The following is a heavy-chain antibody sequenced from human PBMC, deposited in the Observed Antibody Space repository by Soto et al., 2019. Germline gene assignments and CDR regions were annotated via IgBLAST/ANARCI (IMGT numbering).Heavy chain of an antibody. J-gene: IGHJ5*02. CDR3: ARGVVDTNVVFTWFAP. CDR2: IITLFGKP. D-gene: IGHD3-22*01. CDR1: GLTYSSNV. V-gene: IGHV1-69*06. Sequence: GASVKVSCNASGLTYSSNVISWVRQAPGLRLEWMGGIITLFGKPKYAQNFQGRLTITADKSTSTAYMELSSLRSEDTAVYYCARGVVDTNVVFTWFAPWAQGPLVPAS.